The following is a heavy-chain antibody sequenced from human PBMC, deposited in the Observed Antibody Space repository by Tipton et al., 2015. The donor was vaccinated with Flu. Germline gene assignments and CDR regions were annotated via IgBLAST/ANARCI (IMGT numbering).Heavy chain of an antibody. V-gene: IGHV4-38-2*01. CDR3: ARTTYDYTNYGTPGAYGMDV. Sequence: LRLSCSISGDSIRSNYYWGWIRQPPGKGLEWIANIYHSGNTYHNPSLKSRVTISVDTSKNQFSLRLSSVTAADTAVYYCARTTYDYTNYGTPGAYGMDVWSQGTTVTVSS. CDR2: IYHSGNT. D-gene: IGHD3-16*01. CDR1: GDSIRSNYY. J-gene: IGHJ6*02.